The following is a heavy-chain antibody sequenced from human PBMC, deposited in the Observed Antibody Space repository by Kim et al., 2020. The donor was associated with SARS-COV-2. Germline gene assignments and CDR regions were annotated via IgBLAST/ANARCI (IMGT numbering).Heavy chain of an antibody. J-gene: IGHJ4*02. CDR2: IYYSGST. V-gene: IGHV4-39*01. Sequence: SETLSLTCTVSGGSISSSSYYWGWIRQPPGKGLEWIGSIYYSGSTYYNPSLKSRVTISVDTSKNQFSLKLSSVTAADTAVYYCARHPEWFGELSFDYWGQGTLVTVSS. D-gene: IGHD3-10*01. CDR1: GGSISSSSYY. CDR3: ARHPEWFGELSFDY.